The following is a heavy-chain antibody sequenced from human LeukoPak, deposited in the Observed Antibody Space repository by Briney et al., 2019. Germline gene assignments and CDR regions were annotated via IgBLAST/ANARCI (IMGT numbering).Heavy chain of an antibody. Sequence: SETLSLTCAVYGGSFSGYYWSWIRQPPGKGLEWIGENNHSGSTNYNPSLKSRVTISVDTSKNQFSLKLSSVTAADTAVYYCARGGGYCSSTSCYTRSIDYWGQGTLVTVSS. CDR1: GGSFSGYY. CDR3: ARGGGYCSSTSCYTRSIDY. V-gene: IGHV4-34*01. CDR2: NNHSGST. J-gene: IGHJ4*02. D-gene: IGHD2-2*02.